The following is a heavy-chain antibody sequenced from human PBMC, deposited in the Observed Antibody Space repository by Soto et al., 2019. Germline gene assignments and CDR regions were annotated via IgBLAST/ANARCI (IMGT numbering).Heavy chain of an antibody. J-gene: IGHJ3*02. CDR1: GYSFTSYW. CDR2: IYPGDSDT. Sequence: PGESLKISCKGSGYSFTSYWIGWVRQMPGKGLEWMGIIYPGDSDTRYSPSFQGQVTISADKSISTAYLQWSSLKASDTAMYYCARHLPPWVAAHRGGDAFDIWGQGTMVTVSS. V-gene: IGHV5-51*01. D-gene: IGHD6-13*01. CDR3: ARHLPPWVAAHRGGDAFDI.